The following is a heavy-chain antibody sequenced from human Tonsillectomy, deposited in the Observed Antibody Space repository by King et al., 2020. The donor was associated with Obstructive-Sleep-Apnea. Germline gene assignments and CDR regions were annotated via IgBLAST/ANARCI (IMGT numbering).Heavy chain of an antibody. CDR3: AREEALLYDMDV. CDR2: ISSSSSYT. Sequence: VQLVESGGGLVKPGGSLRLSCAASGFIFSDYYMNWIRQAPGKGLEWVSYISSSSSYTNYADSVKGRFTISRDNAKNSLYLQMNSLRVEDTAVYYCAREEALLYDMDVWGQGTTVTVSS. J-gene: IGHJ6*02. V-gene: IGHV3-11*06. CDR1: GFIFSDYY.